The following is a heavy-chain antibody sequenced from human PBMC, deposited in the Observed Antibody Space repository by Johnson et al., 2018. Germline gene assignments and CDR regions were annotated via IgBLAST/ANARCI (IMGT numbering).Heavy chain of an antibody. V-gene: IGHV3-30*03. CDR2: ISHNGRDE. J-gene: IGHJ3*02. Sequence: QVQLVQSGGGVVQPGRSLRLSCAASGFIFSGHGMHWVRQGPGGGLDWVAVISHNGRDEEYAGSVKGRFTISRDNSKNTLFLQMKTLRPEDTAVYYCVRGMSGTWLFDGFDIWGQGTMVTVSA. D-gene: IGHD6-25*01. CDR3: VRGMSGTWLFDGFDI. CDR1: GFIFSGHG.